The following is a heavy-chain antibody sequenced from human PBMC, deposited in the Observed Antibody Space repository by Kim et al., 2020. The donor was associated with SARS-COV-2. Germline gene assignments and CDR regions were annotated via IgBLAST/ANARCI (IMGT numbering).Heavy chain of an antibody. V-gene: IGHV4-34*01. CDR2: INHSGST. CDR3: ARGLNSCSSTSCPTPAPPPGAYFGY. CDR1: GGSFSGYY. Sequence: SETLSLTCAVYGGSFSGYYWSWIRQPPGKGLEWIGEINHSGSTNYNPSLKSRVTISVDTSKNQFSLKLSSVTAADTAVYYCARGLNSCSSTSCPTPAPPPGAYFGYWGQGTLVTVSS. D-gene: IGHD2-2*01. J-gene: IGHJ4*02.